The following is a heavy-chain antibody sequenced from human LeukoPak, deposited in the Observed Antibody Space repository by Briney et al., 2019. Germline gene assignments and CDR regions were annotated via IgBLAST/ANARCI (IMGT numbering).Heavy chain of an antibody. CDR3: ARARSTMVRGVSYYYYGMDV. CDR2: IWYYGSNK. Sequence: GGSLRLSCAASGFTFSSYGMHWVRQAPGKGLEWVAVIWYYGSNKYYDDSVQGRLTISRENSKNTLYLQMNSLGAEDTAVYYCARARSTMVRGVSYYYYGMDVWGQGTTVTVSS. J-gene: IGHJ6*02. D-gene: IGHD3-10*01. CDR1: GFTFSSYG. V-gene: IGHV3-33*01.